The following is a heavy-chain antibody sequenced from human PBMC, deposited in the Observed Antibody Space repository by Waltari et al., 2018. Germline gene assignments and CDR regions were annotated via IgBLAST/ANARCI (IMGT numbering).Heavy chain of an antibody. CDR2: IIPIFGTA. Sequence: QVQLVQSGAEVKKPGSSVKVSCKASGGPFTSYAISWVRPAPGQGLEWMGGIIPIFGTANYAQKFQGRVTITADESTSTAYMELSSLRSEDTAVYYCARDRGTAMAYDAFDIWGQGTMVTVSS. CDR1: GGPFTSYA. D-gene: IGHD5-18*01. CDR3: ARDRGTAMAYDAFDI. V-gene: IGHV1-69*01. J-gene: IGHJ3*02.